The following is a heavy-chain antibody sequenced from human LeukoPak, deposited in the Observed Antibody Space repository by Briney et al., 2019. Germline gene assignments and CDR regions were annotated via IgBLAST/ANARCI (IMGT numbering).Heavy chain of an antibody. CDR2: ISGGGYI. CDR1: GFIFSTYS. J-gene: IGHJ4*02. V-gene: IGHV3-23*01. CDR3: ARERDRGTDVAHHFDH. D-gene: IGHD6-19*01. Sequence: PGGSLRLSCATSGFIFSTYSMAWVRQAPGRGLEWVSVISGGGYIVYSASVKGRFTISRDNSENTVYLKMNSLRAEDTAIYYCARERDRGTDVAHHFDHWGQGTLVTVSS.